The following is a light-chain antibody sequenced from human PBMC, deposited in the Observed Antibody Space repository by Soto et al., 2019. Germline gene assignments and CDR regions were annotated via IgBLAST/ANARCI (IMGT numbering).Light chain of an antibody. V-gene: IGKV4-1*01. CDR2: WAS. CDR1: QSVLYSSNNKNY. CDR3: QQYSSTPPRT. J-gene: IGKJ1*01. Sequence: DIVMTQSPDSLAVSLGERATINCKSSQSVLYSSNNKNYLAWYQQKPGQPPKLLIYWASTRESGVPDRFSGSGSGTDFTLTISSLQAEDVAVYYCQQYSSTPPRTFGQGTKVEIK.